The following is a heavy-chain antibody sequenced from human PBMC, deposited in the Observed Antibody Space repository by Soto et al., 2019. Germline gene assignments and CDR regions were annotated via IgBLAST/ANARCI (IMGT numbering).Heavy chain of an antibody. V-gene: IGHV3-23*01. CDR1: GFTLSSYA. CDR3: AKDRVTVVGYEAFDT. Sequence: PGGSLRLSCAASGFTLSSYAMSWVRQAPGKGLEWVSGISGSGGSTYYADSVKGRFTTSRDNSKNTLYLQMNSLRAEDTAVYYCAKDRVTVVGYEAFDTWGQGTMVTVSS. J-gene: IGHJ3*02. CDR2: ISGSGGST. D-gene: IGHD6-19*01.